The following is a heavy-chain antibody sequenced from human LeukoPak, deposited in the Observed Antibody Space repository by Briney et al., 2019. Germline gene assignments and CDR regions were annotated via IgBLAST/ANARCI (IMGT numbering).Heavy chain of an antibody. Sequence: GGSLRLSCAASGFTFSSYEMNWVRQAPGKGLEWVSYISSSGSTIYYADSVKGRFTISRDNSKNTLYLQMNSLRDDDTATYYCATGGGYDTSGGYNWFDPWGQGTLVTVSS. D-gene: IGHD5-12*01. J-gene: IGHJ5*02. CDR1: GFTFSSYE. CDR3: ATGGGYDTSGGYNWFDP. CDR2: ISSSGSTI. V-gene: IGHV3-48*03.